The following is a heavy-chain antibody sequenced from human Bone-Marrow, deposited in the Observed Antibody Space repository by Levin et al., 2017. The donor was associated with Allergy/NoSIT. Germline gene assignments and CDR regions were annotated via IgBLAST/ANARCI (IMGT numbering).Heavy chain of an antibody. J-gene: IGHJ6*02. CDR3: ARSQGRSGWPYYYYGMDV. V-gene: IGHV3-21*06. D-gene: IGHD6-19*01. Sequence: GGSLRLSCRGSGFDFNTHDMNWVRQAPGQGLEWVSSISGNSHYVYYADSVKGRFSISRDNAKNSMYLHMNSLRVEDTAVYYCARSQGRSGWPYYYYGMDVWGRGTTLTVSS. CDR1: GFDFNTHD. CDR2: ISGNSHYV.